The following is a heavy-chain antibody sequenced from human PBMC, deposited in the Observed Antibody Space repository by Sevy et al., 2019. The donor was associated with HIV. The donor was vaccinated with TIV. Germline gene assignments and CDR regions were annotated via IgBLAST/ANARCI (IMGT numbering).Heavy chain of an antibody. CDR1: GFTFGDYA. CDR2: IRSRDYGGTT. CDR3: SRADGRDGYNSDH. V-gene: IGHV3-49*03. Sequence: GGSLRLSCAASGFTFGDYAVSWFRQAPGKGLEWVGFIRSRDYGGTTEYAASVKGRFTFSRDDSKTIAYLQMNSLKTEDTAVYYCSRADGRDGYNSDHWGQGTLVTVSS. J-gene: IGHJ4*02. D-gene: IGHD2-21*01.